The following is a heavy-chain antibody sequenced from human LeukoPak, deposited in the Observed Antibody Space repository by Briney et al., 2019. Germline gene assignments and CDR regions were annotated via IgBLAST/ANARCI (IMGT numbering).Heavy chain of an antibody. D-gene: IGHD6-19*01. V-gene: IGHV3-74*01. CDR3: ARDGQQWLTDY. Sequence: PGGSLRLSCAASGFTFSSYWMRWVRQAPGKGLVWVSRINSDGSSTSYADSVKGRFTISRDNAKNTLYLQMNSLRAEDTAVYYCARDGQQWLTDYWGQGTLVTVSS. CDR1: GFTFSSYW. J-gene: IGHJ4*02. CDR2: INSDGSST.